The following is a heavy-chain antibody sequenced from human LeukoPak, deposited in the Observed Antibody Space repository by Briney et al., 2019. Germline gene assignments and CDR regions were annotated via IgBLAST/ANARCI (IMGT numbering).Heavy chain of an antibody. CDR3: ARNYYGSGHFDY. J-gene: IGHJ4*02. CDR1: GFNFSSYA. CDR2: ISYDGSNK. D-gene: IGHD3-10*01. V-gene: IGHV3-30*04. Sequence: PGGSLRLSCAASGFNFSSYAMHWVRQAPGKGLEWVAVISYDGSNKYYADSVKGRFTISRDNSKNTLYLQMNSLRAEDTAVYYCARNYYGSGHFDYWGQGTLVTVSS.